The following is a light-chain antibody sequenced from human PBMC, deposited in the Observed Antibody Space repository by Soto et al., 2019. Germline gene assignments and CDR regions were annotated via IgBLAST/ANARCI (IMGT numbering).Light chain of an antibody. V-gene: IGLV2-23*01. CDR1: SSDVGSYNL. Sequence: QSVLTQPASVSGSPGQSITISCTGTSSDVGSYNLVSWYQQHPGKAPQFMIYEGSKRPSGVSNRFSGSKSGNTASLTISGLQAEDEADYYCCSYAGSNTYVFGTGTKLTVL. CDR3: CSYAGSNTYV. CDR2: EGS. J-gene: IGLJ1*01.